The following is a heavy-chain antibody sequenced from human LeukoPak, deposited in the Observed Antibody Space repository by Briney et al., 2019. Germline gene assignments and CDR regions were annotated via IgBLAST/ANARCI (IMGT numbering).Heavy chain of an antibody. CDR2: IYYLGAT. CDR3: ARALRFMGGNPGGF. V-gene: IGHV4-39*07. CDR1: GGSISSTDYY. D-gene: IGHD3-3*01. Sequence: SETLSLTCTVSGGSISSTDYYWAWIRQPPGKGLEWIGTIYYLGATQYNPSLKSRVTVSVDTSKNQFSLKVNSVTAADTAVYYCARALRFMGGNPGGFWGQGTLVTVSS. J-gene: IGHJ4*02.